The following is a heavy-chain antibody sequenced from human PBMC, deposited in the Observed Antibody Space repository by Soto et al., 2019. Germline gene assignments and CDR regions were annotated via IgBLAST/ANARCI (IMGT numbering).Heavy chain of an antibody. J-gene: IGHJ4*01. D-gene: IGHD6-19*01. V-gene: IGHV4-59*08. CDR2: IYHGGNT. CDR1: GGSISGYY. Sequence: PSETLSLTCTVSGGSISGYYWSWIRQSPGKGLEWIASIYHGGNTFYNPSLKSRITISVDTSNNQFSLKLTSVTAADTAVYYCARVHVMVVAGSTFDYWGHGTLVTVSS. CDR3: ARVHVMVVAGSTFDY.